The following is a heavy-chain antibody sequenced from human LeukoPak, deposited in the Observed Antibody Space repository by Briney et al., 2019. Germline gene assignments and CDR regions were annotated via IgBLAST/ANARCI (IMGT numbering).Heavy chain of an antibody. Sequence: KSRGSLRLSCAASGFTFSSYSMNWVRQAPGKGLEWVSSISSSSSYIYYADSVKGRFTISRDNAENSLYLQMDSLSAEDTAVYYCARTRGINWNRGSFDYWGQGTLVTVSS. D-gene: IGHD1-20*01. CDR1: GFTFSSYS. V-gene: IGHV3-21*01. CDR2: ISSSSSYI. J-gene: IGHJ4*02. CDR3: ARTRGINWNRGSFDY.